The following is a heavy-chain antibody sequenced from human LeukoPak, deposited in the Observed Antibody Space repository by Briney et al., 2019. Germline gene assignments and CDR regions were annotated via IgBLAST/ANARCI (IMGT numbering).Heavy chain of an antibody. CDR1: GFTFSSYW. J-gene: IGHJ4*02. CDR3: TTDRSSIAVRPL. D-gene: IGHD6-6*01. CDR2: INTDGSTT. V-gene: IGHV3-74*01. Sequence: PGGSLRLSCAASGFTFSSYWMHWVRRAPGKGLVWVSRINTDGSTTNYADSVKGRFTISRDNAKNTLYLQMNSLRAEDTAVYYCTTDRSSIAVRPLWGQGTLVTVSS.